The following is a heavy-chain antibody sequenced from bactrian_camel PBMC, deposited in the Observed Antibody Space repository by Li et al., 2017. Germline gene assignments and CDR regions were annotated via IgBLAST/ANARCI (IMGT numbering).Heavy chain of an antibody. V-gene: IGHV3S40*01. CDR3: AADYECGSWYGDPDILT. CDR2: ISYDGGST. D-gene: IGHD2*01. J-gene: IGHJ6*01. Sequence: VQLVESGGGLVQPGGSLRLSCAISGFTFSNYAMTWVRQAPGKGLEWVSAISYDGGSTYYADSVKGRFTISQGNAKNTVVLQMNALKEEDTAIYYCAADYECGSWYGDPDILTLGRGTQVTVS. CDR1: GFTFSNYA.